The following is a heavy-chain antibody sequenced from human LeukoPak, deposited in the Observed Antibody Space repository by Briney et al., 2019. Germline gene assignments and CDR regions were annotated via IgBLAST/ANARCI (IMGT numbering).Heavy chain of an antibody. CDR3: AASLPNIVVVPATKGPFGY. Sequence: PGRSLRLSCAASGFTFSSYGIHWVRQAPGTGLEWVAFISYDGTEKYYADSVKGRFTISRDNSKNTLYLQMNSLRAEDTAVYYCAASLPNIVVVPATKGPFGYWGQGALVTVSS. D-gene: IGHD2-2*01. CDR1: GFTFSSYG. CDR2: ISYDGTEK. J-gene: IGHJ4*02. V-gene: IGHV3-30*03.